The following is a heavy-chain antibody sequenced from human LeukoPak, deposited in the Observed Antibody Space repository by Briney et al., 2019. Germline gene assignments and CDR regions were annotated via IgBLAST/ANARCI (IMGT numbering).Heavy chain of an antibody. CDR1: GFSLSTSGMC. J-gene: IGHJ5*02. CDR2: IGWDDDK. D-gene: IGHD6-13*01. Sequence: SGPTLVKPTQTLTLTCTFSGFSLSTSGMCVSWIRQPPGKALEWLARIGWDDDKYYSTSLKTRLTIPKDTSKNQVVLTMTNMDPVDTATYYCARMGIAGNWFDPWGQGTLVTVSS. V-gene: IGHV2-70*11. CDR3: ARMGIAGNWFDP.